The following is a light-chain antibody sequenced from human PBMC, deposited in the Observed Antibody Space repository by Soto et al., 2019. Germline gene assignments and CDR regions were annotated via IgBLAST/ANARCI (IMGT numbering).Light chain of an antibody. CDR1: SSNIGINT. J-gene: IGLJ1*01. Sequence: QSVLTQPPSASETPGQRVTISCSGSSSNIGINTVDWFQQLPGTAPKLLIYNNNQRPSGVPDRFSGSKSGTSASLAISGLQSKDESDYYCAAWDDSLNGYVFGTGTKLTVL. CDR2: NNN. V-gene: IGLV1-44*01. CDR3: AAWDDSLNGYV.